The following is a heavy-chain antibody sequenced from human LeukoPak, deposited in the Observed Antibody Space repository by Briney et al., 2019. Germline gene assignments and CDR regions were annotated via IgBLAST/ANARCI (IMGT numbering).Heavy chain of an antibody. Sequence: PSQTLSLTCTVSGGSISSGAYFWTWIRQHPGKGLEWIGYIYYSGSTNYNPSLKSRVTISVDTSKNQFSLKLSSVTAADTAVYYCARQNLDPYSYGADYGMDVWGQGTTVTVSS. CDR3: ARQNLDPYSYGADYGMDV. CDR2: IYYSGST. V-gene: IGHV4-30-4*08. J-gene: IGHJ6*02. CDR1: GGSISSGAYF. D-gene: IGHD5-18*01.